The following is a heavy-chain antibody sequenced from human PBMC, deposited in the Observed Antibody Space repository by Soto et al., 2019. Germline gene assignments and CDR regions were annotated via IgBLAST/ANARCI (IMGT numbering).Heavy chain of an antibody. CDR3: ARGRYLTLSYFDY. CDR1: GFTFSNYA. Sequence: QVQLVESGGGVVQPGRSLRLSCAASGFTFSNYALHWVRQAPGKGLERVAFISDDESNKYYADSVKGRFTISRDNSRNTLYLQMNSLRAEDTAEYYCARGRYLTLSYFDYWGQGTLVTVSS. D-gene: IGHD3-9*01. CDR2: ISDDESNK. V-gene: IGHV3-30-3*01. J-gene: IGHJ4*02.